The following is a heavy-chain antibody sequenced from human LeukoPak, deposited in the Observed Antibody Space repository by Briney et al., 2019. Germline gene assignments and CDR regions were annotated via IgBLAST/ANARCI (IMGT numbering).Heavy chain of an antibody. CDR1: GYIFTGYY. V-gene: IGHV1-2*02. J-gene: IGHJ4*02. D-gene: IGHD3-10*01. CDR3: ARGPPYYYGSGHTPLNYFDY. Sequence: GASVKVSCKASGYIFTGYYMHWVRQAPGQGLEWMGWINPNSGGTNYAQKFQGRVTMTRDTSISTAYMELSRLRSDDTAVYYCARGPPYYYGSGHTPLNYFDYWGQGTLVTVSS. CDR2: INPNSGGT.